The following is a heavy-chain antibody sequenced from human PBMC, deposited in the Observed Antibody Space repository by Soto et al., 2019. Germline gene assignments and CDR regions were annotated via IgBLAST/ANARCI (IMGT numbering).Heavy chain of an antibody. CDR3: AKDREHYYDSSGYYYHYYGMDV. J-gene: IGHJ6*02. V-gene: IGHV3-23*01. CDR1: GFTFINYA. Sequence: EVQLLESGGGLVQPGGSLRLSCAASGFTFINYAMSWVRQAPGKELEWVSTISGGGGRTYYADSVKGRFTISRDNSKNTLYLQMNSLRAEDTAVYYCAKDREHYYDSSGYYYHYYGMDVWGQGTTVTVSS. D-gene: IGHD3-22*01. CDR2: ISGGGGRT.